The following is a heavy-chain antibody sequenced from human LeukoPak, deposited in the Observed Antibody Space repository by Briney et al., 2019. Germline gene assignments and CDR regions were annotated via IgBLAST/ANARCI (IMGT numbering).Heavy chain of an antibody. D-gene: IGHD2-2*01. Sequence: GASVKVSCKASGGTFSSYAISWVRQAPGQGLEWMGWINPNSGGTNYAQKFQGRVTMTRDTSISTAYMELSRLRSDDTAVYYCARDLNQLLPTWFDPWGQGTLVTVSS. J-gene: IGHJ5*02. V-gene: IGHV1-2*02. CDR2: INPNSGGT. CDR1: GGTFSSYA. CDR3: ARDLNQLLPTWFDP.